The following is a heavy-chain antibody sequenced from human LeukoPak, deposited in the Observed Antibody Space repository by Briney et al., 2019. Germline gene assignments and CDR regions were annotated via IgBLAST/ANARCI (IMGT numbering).Heavy chain of an antibody. CDR2: ISHVGST. CDR1: GYSISSGYF. V-gene: IGHV4-38-2*02. J-gene: IGHJ4*01. D-gene: IGHD4-17*01. CDR3: ARATVTTEGDYFDY. Sequence: SETLSLTCTVSGYSISSGYFWGWIRQPPGKGLEWIGTISHVGSTYYNPSLKSRVTISVDTSKNQFSLNLSSVTAADTAVFYCARATVTTEGDYFDYWGQGTLVTVSS.